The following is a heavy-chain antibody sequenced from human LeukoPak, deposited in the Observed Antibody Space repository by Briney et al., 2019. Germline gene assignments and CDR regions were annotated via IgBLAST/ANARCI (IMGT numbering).Heavy chain of an antibody. Sequence: PSETLSLTCAVSGGSISSSNWWSWVRQPPGKGLEWIGEIYHSGSTNYNPSLKSRVTISVDTSKNQFSLKLSSVTAADTAVYYCARSHFKHCGGDCPQDDAFDIWGQGTMVTVSS. D-gene: IGHD2-21*02. CDR2: IYHSGST. J-gene: IGHJ3*02. CDR1: GGSISSSNW. CDR3: ARSHFKHCGGDCPQDDAFDI. V-gene: IGHV4-4*02.